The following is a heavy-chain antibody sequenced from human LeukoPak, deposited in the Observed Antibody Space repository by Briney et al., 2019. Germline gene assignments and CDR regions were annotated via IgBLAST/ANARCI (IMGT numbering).Heavy chain of an antibody. J-gene: IGHJ4*02. CDR1: GGTFSSYA. Sequence: SVKVSCKASGGTFSSYAISWVRQAPGQGLEWMGGIIPTFGTANYAQKFQGRVTITADESTSTAYMELSSLRSEDTAVYYCARNPRTGYYDYVWGSWGQGTLVTVSS. CDR3: ARNPRTGYYDYVWGS. CDR2: IIPTFGTA. V-gene: IGHV1-69*01. D-gene: IGHD3-16*01.